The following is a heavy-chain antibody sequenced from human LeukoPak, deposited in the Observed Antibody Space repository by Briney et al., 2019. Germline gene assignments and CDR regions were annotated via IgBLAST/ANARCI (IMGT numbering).Heavy chain of an antibody. J-gene: IGHJ4*02. D-gene: IGHD2-2*01. CDR2: INHSGST. CDR1: GGPFSGYY. V-gene: IGHV4-34*01. CDR3: ARARLGYCSSTSCYAGSPDY. Sequence: SETLSLTCAVYGGPFSGYYWSWIRQPPGKGLEWIGEINHSGSTNYNPSLKSRVTISVDTSKNQLSLKLSSVTAADTAVYYCARARLGYCSSTSCYAGSPDYWGQGTLVTVSS.